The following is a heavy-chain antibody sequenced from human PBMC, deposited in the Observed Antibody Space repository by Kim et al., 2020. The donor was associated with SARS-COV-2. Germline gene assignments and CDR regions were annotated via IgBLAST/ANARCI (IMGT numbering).Heavy chain of an antibody. CDR3: ARLQWQIPRRIMTTVVTRGTYYFDY. Sequence: SETLSLTCAVSGGSISSSNWWSWVRQPPGKGLEWIGEISHSGSTNYNPSLKSRVTILVDNSKNQFSLKVRSVTAADTAVYYCARLQWQIPRRIMTTVVTRGTYYFDYWGQGTLVTVSS. D-gene: IGHD4-17*01. V-gene: IGHV4-4*02. CDR1: GGSISSSNW. J-gene: IGHJ4*02. CDR2: ISHSGST.